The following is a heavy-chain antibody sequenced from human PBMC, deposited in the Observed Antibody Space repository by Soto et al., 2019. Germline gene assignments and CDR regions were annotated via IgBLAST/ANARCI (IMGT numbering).Heavy chain of an antibody. CDR2: ISGSGGST. Sequence: VQLLESGGGLVQPGVSLRLSCAASGFTFSNYAVTWVRQAPGKGLEWVSTISGSGGSTYYADSVKGRFTISRDNSRNTLYLQMNSLRAEDTAVYYCAKDQGSSWYEIDYWGQGTLVTVSS. V-gene: IGHV3-23*01. CDR1: GFTFSNYA. J-gene: IGHJ4*02. D-gene: IGHD6-13*01. CDR3: AKDQGSSWYEIDY.